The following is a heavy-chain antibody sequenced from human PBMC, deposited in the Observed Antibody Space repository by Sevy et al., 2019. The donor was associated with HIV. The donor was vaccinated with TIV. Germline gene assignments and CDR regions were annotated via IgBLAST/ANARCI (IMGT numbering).Heavy chain of an antibody. J-gene: IGHJ6*02. CDR1: GFTFSSYA. D-gene: IGHD3-3*01. CDR3: ARELTYYDFWSVSRYGMDV. Sequence: GGSLTLSCAASGFTFSSYAMHWVRHAPGKGLEWVAVISYDGSNKYYADSVKGRFTISRDNSKNTLYLQMNSLRAEDTAVYYCARELTYYDFWSVSRYGMDVWGQGTTVTVSS. V-gene: IGHV3-30-3*01. CDR2: ISYDGSNK.